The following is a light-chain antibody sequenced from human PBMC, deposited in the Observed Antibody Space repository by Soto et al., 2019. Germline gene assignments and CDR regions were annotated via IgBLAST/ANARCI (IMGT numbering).Light chain of an antibody. Sequence: DIQLTQSPSSLSAFVGDRVTLTCLASQSISSYLNWYQQKPGKAPKLLIYAASSLQSGVPSRFSGSGSGTDFTLTISSLQPEDFATYYCQQSYSTPITFGQGTRLEIK. CDR2: AAS. CDR3: QQSYSTPIT. J-gene: IGKJ5*01. CDR1: QSISSY. V-gene: IGKV1-39*01.